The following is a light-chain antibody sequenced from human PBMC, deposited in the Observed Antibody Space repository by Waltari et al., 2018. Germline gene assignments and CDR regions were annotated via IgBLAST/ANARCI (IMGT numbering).Light chain of an antibody. CDR3: QQANSFPIT. V-gene: IGKV1-12*01. CDR2: GTP. CDR1: QGISRW. J-gene: IGKJ5*01. Sequence: DIQMTQSPSSVSASVGDRVTITCRASQGISRWLAWYQQKPGKAPKLLIYGTPNLQSGVPSRFSGSGSGTHFTLTVSSLQPEDFAIYYCQQANSFPITFGQGTRLEIK.